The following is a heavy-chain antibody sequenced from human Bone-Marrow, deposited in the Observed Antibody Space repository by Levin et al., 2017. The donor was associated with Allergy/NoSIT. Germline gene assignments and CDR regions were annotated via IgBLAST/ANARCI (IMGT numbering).Heavy chain of an antibody. CDR1: GGTFSSYA. V-gene: IGHV1-69*13. CDR2: IIPIFGTA. CDR3: ARGDPGTADAFDI. Sequence: SVKVSCKASGGTFSSYAISWVRQAPGQGLEWMGGIIPIFGTANYAQKFQGRVTITADESTSTAYMELSSLRSEDTAVYYCARGDPGTADAFDIWGQGTMVTVSS. J-gene: IGHJ3*02.